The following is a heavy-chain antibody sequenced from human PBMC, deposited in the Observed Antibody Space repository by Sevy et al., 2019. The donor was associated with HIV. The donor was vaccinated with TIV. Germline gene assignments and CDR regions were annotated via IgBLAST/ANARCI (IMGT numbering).Heavy chain of an antibody. D-gene: IGHD3-10*01. J-gene: IGHJ3*01. Sequence: ASVKVSCKASGYTFTGYYMHWVRQAPGQGLEWMGWINPNSGGKNYAQKFQGRVTRTRDTSISTAYMELGRLRSDDTAVYYGAREGGSGGYYNWGSAFDVWGQGTMVTVSS. V-gene: IGHV1-2*02. CDR2: INPNSGGK. CDR1: GYTFTGYY. CDR3: AREGGSGGYYNWGSAFDV.